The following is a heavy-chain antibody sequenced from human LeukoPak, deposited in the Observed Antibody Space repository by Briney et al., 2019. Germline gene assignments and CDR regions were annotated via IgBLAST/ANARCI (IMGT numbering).Heavy chain of an antibody. J-gene: IGHJ6*02. D-gene: IGHD5-18*01. CDR1: GFIFDDYA. V-gene: IGHV3-9*01. Sequence: GGSLRLSCAASGFIFDDYAMHWVRQAPGKGLEWVSGISWNSLSIGYADSVKGRFTISRDNAKNSLYLQMNSLRAEDTAVYYCAKDAGGPQGSYGFIGYYGMDVWGQGTTVTVSS. CDR3: AKDAGGPQGSYGFIGYYGMDV. CDR2: ISWNSLSI.